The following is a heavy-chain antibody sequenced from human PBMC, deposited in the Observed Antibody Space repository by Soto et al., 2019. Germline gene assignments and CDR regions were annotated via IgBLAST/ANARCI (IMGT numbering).Heavy chain of an antibody. V-gene: IGHV3-33*01. Sequence: QVQLVESGGGVVQPGRSLRLSCVASGFTFSRYGMHWVRQAPGKGLEWVAAIWYDGSKEYCVDSVKGRFTISRDNSKNTLYLQMNSLRAEDTAVYYCARDLDSSGARRGLWEAIKYNYYGMDVWGQGTTVTV. CDR1: GFTFSRYG. CDR2: IWYDGSKE. J-gene: IGHJ6*02. D-gene: IGHD3-22*01. CDR3: ARDLDSSGARRGLWEAIKYNYYGMDV.